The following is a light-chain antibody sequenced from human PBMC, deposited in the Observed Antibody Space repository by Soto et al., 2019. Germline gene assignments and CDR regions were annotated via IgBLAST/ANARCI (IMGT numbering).Light chain of an antibody. V-gene: IGLV2-14*01. J-gene: IGLJ1*01. CDR3: SSYTISSTLG. CDR2: HVS. Sequence: QSVLTQPASVSGSPGQSITISCTGTSSDVGDYNYVSWYQQHPGKAPKLMIYHVSNRPSGVSNRFSGSKSGNTASLTISGLQAEDEADYYCSSYTISSTLGFGTGTKLTV. CDR1: SSDVGDYNY.